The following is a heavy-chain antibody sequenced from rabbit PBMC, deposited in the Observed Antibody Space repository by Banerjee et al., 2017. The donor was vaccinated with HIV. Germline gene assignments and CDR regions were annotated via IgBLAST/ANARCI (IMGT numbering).Heavy chain of an antibody. CDR2: IYAGSSDNT. V-gene: IGHV1S40*01. Sequence: QSLEESGGDLVTPGASLTLTCTASGFSFSSSYWMCWVRQAPGKELEWIACIYAGSSDNTGYASWAKGRFTISKTSSTTVTLQMTSLTAADTATYFCARSYADYAYAFDLWGPGTLVTVS. CDR3: ARSYADYAYAFDL. CDR1: GFSFSSSYW. D-gene: IGHD4-2*01. J-gene: IGHJ4*01.